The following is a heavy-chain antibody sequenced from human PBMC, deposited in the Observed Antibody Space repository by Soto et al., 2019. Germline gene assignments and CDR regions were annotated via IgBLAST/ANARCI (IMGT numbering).Heavy chain of an antibody. D-gene: IGHD6-6*01. Sequence: VQLLESGGDLVHPGGSLRRSCTGSGFAFSSHPMSWVRQAPERGLEWVSGISDGGDLTYNADSVRGRFTISRDNSKNTLFLQMNSLRVEDTAVYYCARRAFGSSRSFDIWGQGTMVTVSS. CDR3: ARRAFGSSRSFDI. V-gene: IGHV3-23*01. CDR2: ISDGGDLT. J-gene: IGHJ3*02. CDR1: GFAFSSHP.